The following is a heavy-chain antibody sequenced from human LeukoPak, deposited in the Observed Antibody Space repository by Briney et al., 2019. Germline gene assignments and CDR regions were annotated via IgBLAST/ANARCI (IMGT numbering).Heavy chain of an antibody. CDR2: INPNSGGT. Sequence: ASVKVSCKASGYTFTGYYMHWVRQAPGQGLEWMGWINPNSGGTNYAQKFQGRVTMTRDTSVSTAYMELSRLTSDDTAVYYCARVSPRYCSGGSCYLGGFDYWGQGTLVTVSS. V-gene: IGHV1-2*02. J-gene: IGHJ4*02. CDR1: GYTFTGYY. D-gene: IGHD2-15*01. CDR3: ARVSPRYCSGGSCYLGGFDY.